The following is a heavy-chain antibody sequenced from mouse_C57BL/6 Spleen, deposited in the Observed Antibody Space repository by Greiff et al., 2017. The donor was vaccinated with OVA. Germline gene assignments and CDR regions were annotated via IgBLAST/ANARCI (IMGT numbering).Heavy chain of an antibody. Sequence: QVQLQQPGAELVKPGASVKLSCKASGYSFTSYWMHWVKQRPGQGLEWIGMIHPNSGSTNYNEKFKSKATLPVDKSSSTAYMQLSSLTSYDSAVYYFARATLLSRGFAYWGQGTLVTVSA. CDR3: ARATLLSRGFAY. CDR2: IHPNSGST. J-gene: IGHJ3*01. CDR1: GYSFTSYW. V-gene: IGHV1-64*01. D-gene: IGHD2-12*01.